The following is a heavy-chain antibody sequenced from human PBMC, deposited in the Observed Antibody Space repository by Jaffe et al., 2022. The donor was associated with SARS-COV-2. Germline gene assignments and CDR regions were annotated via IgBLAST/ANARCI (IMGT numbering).Heavy chain of an antibody. V-gene: IGHV3-23*01. Sequence: EVQLLESGGGLVQPGGSLTLSCAASGFTFSSYAMGWVRQAPGKGLDWVSSISVSGGNTYHPDSVKGRFTISRDNSKNTLYLQMNSLRAEDTAVYYCARDQRGSGNYGWFDPWGQGTLVTVSS. J-gene: IGHJ5*02. CDR1: GFTFSSYA. D-gene: IGHD1-26*01. CDR2: ISVSGGNT. CDR3: ARDQRGSGNYGWFDP.